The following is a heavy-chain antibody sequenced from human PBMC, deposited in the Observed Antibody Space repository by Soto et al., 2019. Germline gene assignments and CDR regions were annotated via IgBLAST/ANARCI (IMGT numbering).Heavy chain of an antibody. Sequence: ASVKVSCKASGYTFTSYGIGWVRQAPGQGLEWMGWISAYNGNTNYAQKLQGRVTMTTDTSTSTAYMELRSLRSDDTAVYYCARDPGPNMVRGVKLYYYYGMDVWGQGTTVTVSS. CDR2: ISAYNGNT. CDR1: GYTFTSYG. D-gene: IGHD3-10*01. CDR3: ARDPGPNMVRGVKLYYYYGMDV. J-gene: IGHJ6*02. V-gene: IGHV1-18*01.